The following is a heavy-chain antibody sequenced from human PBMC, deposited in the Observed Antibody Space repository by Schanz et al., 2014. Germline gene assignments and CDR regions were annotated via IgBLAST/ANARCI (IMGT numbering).Heavy chain of an antibody. D-gene: IGHD3-10*02. CDR3: AREGALPHYVREG. CDR2: LYSGGGT. CDR1: GFTVSSNY. J-gene: IGHJ6*01. V-gene: IGHV3-66*01. Sequence: AASGFTVSSNYMTWVRQAPVKTLEPVSVLYSGGGTHYADSVRGRFTVSRDNSMNTLYIKVNSLRAEYTAVYYCAREGALPHYVREGGEQG.